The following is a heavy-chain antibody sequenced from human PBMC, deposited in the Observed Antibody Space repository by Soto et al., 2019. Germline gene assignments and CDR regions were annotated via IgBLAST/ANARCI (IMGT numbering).Heavy chain of an antibody. CDR3: ARRLSDGLDV. CDR2: IYPTDSNT. D-gene: IGHD3-3*02. J-gene: IGHJ6*02. Sequence: PGESLKISCKGSGYSFDSYWIGWVRQMPGKGLEWMGIIYPTDSNTKYSPSFQGQVTISVDRSISTAYLQWSSLKASDTAMYYCARRLSDGLDVWGQGTTVTVSS. V-gene: IGHV5-51*01. CDR1: GYSFDSYW.